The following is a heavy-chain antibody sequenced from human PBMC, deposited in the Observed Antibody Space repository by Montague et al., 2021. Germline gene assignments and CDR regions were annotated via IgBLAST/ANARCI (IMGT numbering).Heavy chain of an antibody. CDR3: VSVGE. V-gene: IGHV3-7*01. CDR2: INPDGSAK. J-gene: IGHJ4*02. Sequence: SLRPSCAASGFTFSNSWMNWVRQAPGKGPEWVANINPDGSAKRHVDSVQGRFTISRDNAKNSLHLQMNSLRAEDTAVYYCVSVGEWGQGTLVTVS. CDR1: GFTFSNSW. D-gene: IGHD2-21*01.